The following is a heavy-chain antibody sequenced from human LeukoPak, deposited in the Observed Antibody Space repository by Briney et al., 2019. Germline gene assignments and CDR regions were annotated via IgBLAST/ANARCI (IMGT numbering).Heavy chain of an antibody. CDR3: ARGYCSGGSCYSVGYYGMDV. Sequence: GGSLRLSCAASGFTFSSYWMHWVRQAPGKGLVWVSRIKSDGSSISYADSVKGRFTISRDNAKNTLYLQMNGLRAEDTAVYYCARGYCSGGSCYSVGYYGMDVWGQGTTVTVSS. V-gene: IGHV3-74*01. J-gene: IGHJ6*02. D-gene: IGHD2-15*01. CDR2: IKSDGSSI. CDR1: GFTFSSYW.